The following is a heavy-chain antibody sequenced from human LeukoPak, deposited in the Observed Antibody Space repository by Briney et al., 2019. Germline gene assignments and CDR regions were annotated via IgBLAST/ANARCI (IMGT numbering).Heavy chain of an antibody. CDR1: GYTFTDYY. CDR2: VDPEDGET. V-gene: IGHV1-69-2*01. Sequence: ASVKISCKVSGYTFTDYYMHWVQQAPGKGLEWMGLVDPEDGETIYAEKFQGRVTITADTSTDTAYMELSSLRSEDTAVYYCATDLEMATELMFDPWGQGTLVTVSP. CDR3: ATDLEMATELMFDP. D-gene: IGHD5-24*01. J-gene: IGHJ5*02.